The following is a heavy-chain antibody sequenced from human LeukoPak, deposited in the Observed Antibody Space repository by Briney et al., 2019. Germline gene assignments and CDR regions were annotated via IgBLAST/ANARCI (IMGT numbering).Heavy chain of an antibody. CDR2: INPSGGST. CDR3: ARDRGYSYFPSDWFDP. CDR1: GYTFTSYY. D-gene: IGHD5-18*01. V-gene: IGHV1-46*01. Sequence: ASVKVSCKASGYTFTSYYMHWVRQAPGQGLEWMGIINPSGGSTSYAQKFQGRVTMTRDTSTSTVYMELSSLRSEDTAVYYCARDRGYSYFPSDWFDPWGQGTLVTVSS. J-gene: IGHJ5*02.